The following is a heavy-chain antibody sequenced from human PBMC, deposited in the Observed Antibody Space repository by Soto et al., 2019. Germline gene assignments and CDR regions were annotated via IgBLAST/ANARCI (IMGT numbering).Heavy chain of an antibody. Sequence: EVQLLESGGGLVQPGGFLRLSCAASGFTFSSYAMSWVRQAPGKGLEWFSVISGSGCSTYYADSVKGRFTISRDNSRNTLYLQMNSLRGEDTAVYYCAKDSPIGQQLALDAFDIWGQGTMVTVSS. CDR2: ISGSGCST. V-gene: IGHV3-23*01. J-gene: IGHJ3*02. CDR1: GFTFSSYA. D-gene: IGHD6-13*01. CDR3: AKDSPIGQQLALDAFDI.